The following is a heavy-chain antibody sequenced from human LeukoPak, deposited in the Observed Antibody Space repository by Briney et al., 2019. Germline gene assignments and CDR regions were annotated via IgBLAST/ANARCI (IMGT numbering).Heavy chain of an antibody. CDR3: ARGKRGYSYGPQPYFDY. Sequence: SETLSLTCAVSGYSISSSNWWGWIRQPPGKGLEWIGSIYYSGSTYYNPSLKSRVTISVDTSKNQFSLKLSSVTAADTAVYYCARGKRGYSYGPQPYFDYWGQGTLVTVSS. CDR2: IYYSGST. V-gene: IGHV4-38-2*01. CDR1: GYSISSSNW. J-gene: IGHJ4*02. D-gene: IGHD5-18*01.